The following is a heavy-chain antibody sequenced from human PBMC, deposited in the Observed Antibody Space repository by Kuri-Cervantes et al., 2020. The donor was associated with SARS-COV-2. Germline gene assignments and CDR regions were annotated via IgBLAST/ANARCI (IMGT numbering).Heavy chain of an antibody. CDR1: GFTVSRNY. Sequence: ETLSLTCAVSGFTVSRNYMSWVRQAPGKGLEWVSVTYSGGNAYYADYVEGRFTISTDDSKNTLYLQLNSLRAEDSAVYYCAGGSAMVRSMDVWGQGTTVTVSS. D-gene: IGHD3-10*01. CDR3: AGGSAMVRSMDV. V-gene: IGHV3-53*01. CDR2: TYSGGNA. J-gene: IGHJ6*02.